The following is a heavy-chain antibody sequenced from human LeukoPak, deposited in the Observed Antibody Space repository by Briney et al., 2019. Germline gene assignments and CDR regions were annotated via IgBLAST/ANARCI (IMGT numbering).Heavy chain of an antibody. V-gene: IGHV4-59*01. J-gene: IGHJ5*02. CDR2: IYYSGST. CDR1: GGSISSYY. D-gene: IGHD6-19*01. CDR3: ARGGPQWLLQGP. Sequence: SETLSLTCSVSGGSISSYYWSWIRQPPRKGLEWIGYIYYSGSTNYNPSLKSRVTISVDTSKNQFSLKLSSVTAADTAVYYCARGGPQWLLQGPWGQGTLVTVSS.